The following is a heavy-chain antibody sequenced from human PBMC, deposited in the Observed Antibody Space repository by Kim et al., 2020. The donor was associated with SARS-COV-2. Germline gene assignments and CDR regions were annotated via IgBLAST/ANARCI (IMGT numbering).Heavy chain of an antibody. J-gene: IGHJ6*02. D-gene: IGHD2-2*01. V-gene: IGHV3-43*02. CDR2: ISADGSNT. CDR3: AKDICSSTSCPYNYYYGMDV. Sequence: GGSLRLSCVASAFRFEDYAIQWVRQVPGKGLEWISLISADGSNTNYADSVKGRFTVSRDNNKNSVSLQMNSLRKEDTAFYYCAKDICSSTSCPYNYYYGMDVCGQGCTVFVYS. CDR1: AFRFEDYA.